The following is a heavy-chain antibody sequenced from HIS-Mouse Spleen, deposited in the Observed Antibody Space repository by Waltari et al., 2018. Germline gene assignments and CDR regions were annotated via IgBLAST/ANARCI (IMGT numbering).Heavy chain of an antibody. CDR1: GGSISSYY. CDR2: IYYSGST. Sequence: QVQLQESGPGLVKPSETLSLTCTVSGGSISSYYWGWIRQPPGKGLEWIGSIYYSGSTYYNPSLKSRVTISVDTSKNQFSLKLSSVTAADTAVYYCAREIPYSSSWYDWYFDLWGRGTLVTVSS. D-gene: IGHD6-13*01. CDR3: AREIPYSSSWYDWYFDL. J-gene: IGHJ2*01. V-gene: IGHV4-39*07.